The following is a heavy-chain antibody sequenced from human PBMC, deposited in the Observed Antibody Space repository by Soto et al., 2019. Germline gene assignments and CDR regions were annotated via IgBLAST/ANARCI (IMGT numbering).Heavy chain of an antibody. CDR1: GFTFSNFP. D-gene: IGHD6-19*01. V-gene: IGHV3-23*01. CDR3: ARREAVAGANDY. Sequence: EVQLLESGGGLVQPGGSLRLSCAASGFTFSNFPMSWVRQAPGKGLEWVSVISAINTGTYYADSVKGRFTISRDNSKNTLYLQMNSLRAEDXXXXXCARREAVAGANDYWGQGTLVTVSS. CDR2: ISAINTGT. J-gene: IGHJ4*02.